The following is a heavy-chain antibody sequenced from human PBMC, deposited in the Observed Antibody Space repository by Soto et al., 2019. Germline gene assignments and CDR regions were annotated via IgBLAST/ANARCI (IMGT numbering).Heavy chain of an antibody. CDR1: GFTFSSYA. D-gene: IGHD6-19*01. CDR2: ISYDGSNK. J-gene: IGHJ4*02. Sequence: LRLSCAASGFTFSSYAMHWVRQAPGKGLEWVAVISYDGSNKYYADSVKGRFTISRDNSKNTLYLQMNSLRAEDTAVYYCAKGGRQWLVTSDFIYWGQGALVTVSS. CDR3: AKGGRQWLVTSDFIY. V-gene: IGHV3-30-3*01.